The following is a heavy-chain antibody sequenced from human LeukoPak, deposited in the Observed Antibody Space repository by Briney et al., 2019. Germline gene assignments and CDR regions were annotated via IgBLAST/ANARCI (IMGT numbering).Heavy chain of an antibody. CDR1: GFTFSSYG. CDR3: ARDGRPLDY. V-gene: IGHV3-7*03. J-gene: IGHJ4*02. Sequence: GGSLRLSCAASGFTFSSYGMHWVRQAPGKGLEWVANIKQDGSEKYYVDSVKGRFTISRDNAKNSLYLQMNSLRVEDTAVYYCARDGRPLDYWGQGTLVTVSS. CDR2: IKQDGSEK.